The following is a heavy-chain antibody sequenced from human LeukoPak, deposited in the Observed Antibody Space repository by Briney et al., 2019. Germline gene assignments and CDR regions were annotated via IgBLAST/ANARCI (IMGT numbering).Heavy chain of an antibody. CDR1: GFTFSSYS. Sequence: GGSLRLSCAASGFTFSSYSMNWVRQAPGKGLEWVPSISSSSSYIYYADSVKGRFTISRDNAKNSLYLQMNSLRAEDTAVYYCARDRRIAVAGYFDYWGQGTLVTVSS. V-gene: IGHV3-21*01. J-gene: IGHJ4*02. CDR2: ISSSSSYI. CDR3: ARDRRIAVAGYFDY. D-gene: IGHD6-19*01.